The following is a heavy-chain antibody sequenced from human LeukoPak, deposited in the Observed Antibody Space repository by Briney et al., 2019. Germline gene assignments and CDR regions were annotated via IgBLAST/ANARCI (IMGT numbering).Heavy chain of an antibody. CDR3: AREQVGLRMGFDP. Sequence: GGSLRLSCAASGFTFSSYSMNWVRQAPGKGLEWVSYISSSSSTIYYADSVKGRFTISRDNAKNSLYLQMNSLRAEDTAVYYYAREQVGLRMGFDPWGQGTLVTVSS. J-gene: IGHJ5*02. CDR1: GFTFSSYS. CDR2: ISSSSSTI. V-gene: IGHV3-48*04. D-gene: IGHD4-17*01.